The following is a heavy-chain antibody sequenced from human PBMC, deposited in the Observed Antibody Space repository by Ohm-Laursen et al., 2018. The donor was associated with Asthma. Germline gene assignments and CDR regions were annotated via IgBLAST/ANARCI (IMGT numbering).Heavy chain of an antibody. Sequence: SSLRLSCTASGFTFSSYGMHWVRQAPGKGLEWVAVISYDGSNKYYADSVKGRFTISRDNSKNTLYLQMNSLRAEDTAVYYCAKSSSAWWYFDLWGRGTLVTVSS. CDR3: AKSSSAWWYFDL. CDR2: ISYDGSNK. V-gene: IGHV3-30*18. CDR1: GFTFSSYG. J-gene: IGHJ2*01.